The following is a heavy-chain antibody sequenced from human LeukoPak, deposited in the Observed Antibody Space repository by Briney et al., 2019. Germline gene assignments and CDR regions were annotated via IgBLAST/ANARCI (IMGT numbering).Heavy chain of an antibody. Sequence: GGSLRLSCAASGFTFSDYYMSWIRQAPGKGLEWVSGISGSGGSTYYADSVKGRFTISRDNSKNTLYLQMNSLRAEDTAVYYCAKTPLRFLEWLLGDWGQGTLVTVSS. J-gene: IGHJ4*02. D-gene: IGHD3-3*01. CDR3: AKTPLRFLEWLLGD. CDR2: ISGSGGST. CDR1: GFTFSDYY. V-gene: IGHV3-23*01.